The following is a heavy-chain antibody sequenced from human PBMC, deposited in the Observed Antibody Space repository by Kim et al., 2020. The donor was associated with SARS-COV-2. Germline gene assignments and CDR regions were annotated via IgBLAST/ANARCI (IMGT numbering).Heavy chain of an antibody. V-gene: IGHV1-69*13. D-gene: IGHD2-15*01. CDR3: ARSPFCSGGSPAWTCGMDV. Sequence: SVKVSCKASGGTFSSYAISWVRQAPGQGLEWMGGIIPIFGTANYAQKFQGRVTITADESTSTAYMELSSLRSEDTAVYYCARSPFCSGGSPAWTCGMDVWGQGTTVTVSS. CDR1: GGTFSSYA. CDR2: IIPIFGTA. J-gene: IGHJ6*02.